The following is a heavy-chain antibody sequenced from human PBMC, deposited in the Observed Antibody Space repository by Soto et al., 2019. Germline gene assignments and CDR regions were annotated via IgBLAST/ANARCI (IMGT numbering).Heavy chain of an antibody. CDR3: AREDTSGYYGYLDP. CDR1: GFTFRSYA. CDR2: ISHDGSKK. V-gene: IGHV3-30*04. J-gene: IGHJ5*02. D-gene: IGHD3-3*01. Sequence: GGSLRLSCAASGFTFRSYAMHWVRQAPGKGLEWVAVISHDGSKKYYADSVKGRFTISRDNSKNTLYLRQNSVRGDDTAVYYCAREDTSGYYGYLDPWGQGTLVTVSS.